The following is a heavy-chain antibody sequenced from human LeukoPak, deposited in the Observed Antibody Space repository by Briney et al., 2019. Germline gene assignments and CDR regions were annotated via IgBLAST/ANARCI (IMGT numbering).Heavy chain of an antibody. CDR2: ISGSGGST. J-gene: IGHJ6*02. Sequence: SGGSLRLSCAASGFTFSSYAMSWVRQAPGKGLEWVSAISGSGGSTYYADSVKGRFTISRDNSKNTLYLQMNSLRAEDTAVYYRAKDGLGTYYDFWSGYYSPNYYGMDVWGQGTTVTVSS. CDR1: GFTFSSYA. CDR3: AKDGLGTYYDFWSGYYSPNYYGMDV. D-gene: IGHD3-3*01. V-gene: IGHV3-23*01.